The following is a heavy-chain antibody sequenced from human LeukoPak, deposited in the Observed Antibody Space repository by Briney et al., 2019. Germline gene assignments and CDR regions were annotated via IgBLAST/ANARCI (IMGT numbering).Heavy chain of an antibody. J-gene: IGHJ5*02. CDR2: IYYSGST. V-gene: IGHV4-31*03. D-gene: IGHD3-22*01. Sequence: SQTLSLTCTVSGGSISSGGYYWSWIRQHPGKGLEWIEYIYYSGSTYYNPSLKSRVTISVDTSKNQFSLKLSSVTAADTAVYYCARGYYYDSSGYRWFDPWGQGTLVTVSS. CDR3: ARGYYYDSSGYRWFDP. CDR1: GGSISSGGYY.